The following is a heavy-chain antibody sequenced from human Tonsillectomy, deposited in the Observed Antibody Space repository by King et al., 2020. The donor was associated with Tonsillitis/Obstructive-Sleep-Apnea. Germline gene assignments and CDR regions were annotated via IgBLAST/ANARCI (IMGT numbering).Heavy chain of an antibody. CDR1: GFTVSSNY. V-gene: IGHV3-53*01. CDR3: ARDRSIMITFGGDYYGMDV. CDR2: IYSGGST. J-gene: IGHJ6*02. Sequence: VQLVESGGGLIQPGGSLRLSCAASGFTVSSNYMSWVRQAPGKGLEWVSVIYSGGSTYYADSVKGRFTISRDNSKNTLYLQMNSLRAEDTAVYYCARDRSIMITFGGDYYGMDVWGQGTTVTVSS. D-gene: IGHD3-16*01.